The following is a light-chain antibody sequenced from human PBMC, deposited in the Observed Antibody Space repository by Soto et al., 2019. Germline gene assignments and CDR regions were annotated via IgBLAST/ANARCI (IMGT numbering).Light chain of an antibody. J-gene: IGKJ4*01. CDR1: QDISNY. V-gene: IGKV1-33*01. CDR3: QQYDNLPSLT. Sequence: DIQMTQSPSSLSASVGDRVTITCQASQDISNYLNWYQQKPGKAPKLLIYDASNLETGVPSRFSGRGSGTDFTFTISSLQPEDIATYYCQQYDNLPSLTFGGGTKVEIK. CDR2: DAS.